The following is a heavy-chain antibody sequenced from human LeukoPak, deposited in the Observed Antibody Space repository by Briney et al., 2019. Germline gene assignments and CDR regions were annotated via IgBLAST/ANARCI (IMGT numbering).Heavy chain of an antibody. CDR2: IVPMFGTA. J-gene: IGHJ4*02. CDR1: GGTFSSYD. Sequence: GASVKVSSQASGGTFSSYDISWVRQAPGQRLEWMGGIVPMFGTANYAQKFQGRVTITADKSTSTAYMELSSLRSEDTAVYYCARDRTELLWFGESQYFDYWGQGTLVTVSS. D-gene: IGHD3-10*01. CDR3: ARDRTELLWFGESQYFDY. V-gene: IGHV1-69*06.